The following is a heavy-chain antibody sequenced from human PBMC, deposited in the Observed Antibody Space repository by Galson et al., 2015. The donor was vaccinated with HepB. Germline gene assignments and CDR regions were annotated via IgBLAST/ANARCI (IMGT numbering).Heavy chain of an antibody. V-gene: IGHV3-23*01. CDR3: AKATGYYLGNYYYGMDV. D-gene: IGHD3-9*01. CDR1: GFTFSSYA. Sequence: SLRLSCAASGFTFSSYAMSWVRQAPGKGLEWVSSFSDSGTGTYYADSVKGRFIISRGNSENTLFLQMNSLRIEDTAKYYCAKATGYYLGNYYYGMDVWGQGTTVIVSS. J-gene: IGHJ6*02. CDR2: FSDSGTGT.